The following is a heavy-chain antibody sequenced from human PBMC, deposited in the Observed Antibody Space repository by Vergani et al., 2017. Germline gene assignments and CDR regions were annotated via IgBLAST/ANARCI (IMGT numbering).Heavy chain of an antibody. D-gene: IGHD6-25*01. CDR1: GGSISSGDHC. J-gene: IGHJ6*03. CDR3: ARVCTQGAATSHFYSMDV. Sequence: QVQLQESGPGVVKPSQTLSLTCAVSGGSISSGDHCWTWIRQRPGKGLKWIGYIFYSGTTYDNPSLRNRLTISVATSQNHFSLKLRSVTAADTAVYYCARVCTQGAATSHFYSMDVWGKGATVVVSS. CDR2: IFYSGTT. V-gene: IGHV4-31*11.